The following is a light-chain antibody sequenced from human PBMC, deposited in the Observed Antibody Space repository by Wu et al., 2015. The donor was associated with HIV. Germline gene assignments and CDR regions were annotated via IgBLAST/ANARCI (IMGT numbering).Light chain of an antibody. CDR1: QSVSSSY. V-gene: IGKV3D-20*02. Sequence: EIVLTQSPGTLSLSPGERATLSCRASQSVSSSYLAWYQQKPGQAPRLLIYGASSRATGIPDRFSGSGSGTDFTLTISRLEPEDFAVYYCQQRNSWPLTFGQGTRLEIK. CDR2: GAS. J-gene: IGKJ5*01. CDR3: QQRNSWPLT.